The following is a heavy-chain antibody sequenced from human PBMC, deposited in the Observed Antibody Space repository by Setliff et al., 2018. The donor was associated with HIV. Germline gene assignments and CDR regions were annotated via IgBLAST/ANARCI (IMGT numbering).Heavy chain of an antibody. J-gene: IGHJ4*02. CDR3: ATLDHSGGNFLAY. Sequence: PSETLSLTCTVSGGSVNDFYCNWIRQPPGKGPEWIGYIHSSGGTIYNPSLKSRITISLDTSKEQFSLELSSATAADTAVYYCATLDHSGGNFLAYWGQGSLVTVYS. V-gene: IGHV4-4*09. D-gene: IGHD2-21*02. CDR2: IHSSGGT. CDR1: GGSVNDFY.